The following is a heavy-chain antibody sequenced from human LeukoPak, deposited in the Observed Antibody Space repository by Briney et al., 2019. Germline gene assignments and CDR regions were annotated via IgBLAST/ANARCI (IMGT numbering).Heavy chain of an antibody. D-gene: IGHD2-21*01. CDR2: MWSDATNA. CDR1: GFTFIDYG. Sequence: PGGSLRLSCAASGFTFIDYGMHWVRQAPGKGLEWVAIMWSDATNAYYADSVKGRFTISRDNSKNTVSLQMNSLRAEDTAVYYCARDYSWVLDSWGQGTLVTVSS. CDR3: ARDYSWVLDS. J-gene: IGHJ4*02. V-gene: IGHV3-30*02.